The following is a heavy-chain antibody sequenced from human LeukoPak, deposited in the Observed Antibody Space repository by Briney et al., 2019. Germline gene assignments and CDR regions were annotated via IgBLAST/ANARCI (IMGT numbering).Heavy chain of an antibody. D-gene: IGHD3-22*01. CDR2: LYYSGST. CDR1: GGSISSRSYY. CDR3: ARGYPTYYYDSSDHHGAFDI. J-gene: IGHJ3*02. Sequence: SETLSLTCTVSGGSISSRSYYWGWIRQPPGKGLEWIGSLYYSGSTYYNPSLKSRVTVSVDTSKNQFSLKLSSVTAADTAVYYCARGYPTYYYDSSDHHGAFDIWGQGTMVTVSS. V-gene: IGHV4-39*07.